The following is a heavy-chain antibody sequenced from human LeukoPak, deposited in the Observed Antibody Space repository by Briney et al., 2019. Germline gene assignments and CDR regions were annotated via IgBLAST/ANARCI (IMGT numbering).Heavy chain of an antibody. Sequence: PGGSLRLSCAASGFTFDDYAMHWVRQAPGKGLEWVSGISWNSGSIGYADSVKGRFTISRDNAKNSLYLQMNSLRAEDTALYYCAKAGYYDSSGYGTYGAFDIWGQGTMVTVSS. J-gene: IGHJ3*02. V-gene: IGHV3-9*01. CDR2: ISWNSGSI. D-gene: IGHD3-22*01. CDR1: GFTFDDYA. CDR3: AKAGYYDSSGYGTYGAFDI.